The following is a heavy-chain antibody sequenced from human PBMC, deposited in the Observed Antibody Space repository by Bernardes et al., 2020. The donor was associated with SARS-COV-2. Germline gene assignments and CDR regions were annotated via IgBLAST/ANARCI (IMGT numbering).Heavy chain of an antibody. CDR2: ISSSGNYI. CDR3: ARDLYSENYPDY. Sequence: GLSLRLSCAASGFTFSSYTMNWVRQAPGKGLEWVSSISSSGNYIYYADSVKGRFAISRDNARNSLYLEMNSLRADDTAMYYCARDLYSENYPDYWGQGTLVTVSS. CDR1: GFTFSSYT. J-gene: IGHJ4*02. V-gene: IGHV3-21*06. D-gene: IGHD4-4*01.